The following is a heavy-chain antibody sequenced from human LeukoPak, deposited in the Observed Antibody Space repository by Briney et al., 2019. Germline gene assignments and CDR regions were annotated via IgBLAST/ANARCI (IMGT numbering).Heavy chain of an antibody. Sequence: GGSLRLSCAASGFTLSSHAMSWVRQAPGKGLEWVADISGSGDNTYYADSVKGRFTISRDNSKNTLYLQMNSLRAEDTAVYYCAKSSQLAHFDYWGQGTLATVSS. CDR2: ISGSGDNT. CDR1: GFTLSSHA. CDR3: AKSSQLAHFDY. D-gene: IGHD1-1*01. J-gene: IGHJ4*02. V-gene: IGHV3-23*01.